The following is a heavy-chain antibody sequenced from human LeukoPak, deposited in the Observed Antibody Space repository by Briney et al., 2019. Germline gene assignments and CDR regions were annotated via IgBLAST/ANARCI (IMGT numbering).Heavy chain of an antibody. V-gene: IGHV4-59*01. Sequence: SETLSLTCTVSGGSISSYYWSWIRQPPGKGLEWIGYIYYSGSTNYNPSLKSRVTISVVTSKNQFSLKLSSVTAADTAVYYCARDIVGATGGMDVWGQGTTVTVSS. CDR2: IYYSGST. J-gene: IGHJ6*02. CDR1: GGSISSYY. CDR3: ARDIVGATGGMDV. D-gene: IGHD1-26*01.